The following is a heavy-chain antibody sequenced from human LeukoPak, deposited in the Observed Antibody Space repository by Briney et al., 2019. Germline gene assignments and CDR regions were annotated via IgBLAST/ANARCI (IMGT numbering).Heavy chain of an antibody. CDR2: INHSGST. Sequence: PSETLSLTCAVYGGSFSGYYWSWIRQPPGKGLEWIGEINHSGSTNYNPSLKSRVTISVDTSKNQFSLKLSSVTAADTAVYYCAAIAELYYYMDVWGRGTTVTVSS. CDR3: AAIAELYYYMDV. J-gene: IGHJ6*03. D-gene: IGHD1-14*01. CDR1: GGSFSGYY. V-gene: IGHV4-34*01.